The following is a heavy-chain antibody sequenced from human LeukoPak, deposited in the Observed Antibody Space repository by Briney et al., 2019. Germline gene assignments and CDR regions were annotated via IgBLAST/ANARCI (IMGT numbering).Heavy chain of an antibody. D-gene: IGHD1-14*01. J-gene: IGHJ6*02. CDR2: IYYSGST. CDR3: AGRTRYYYYYGMDV. CDR1: GGSISSYY. V-gene: IGHV4-59*01. Sequence: SETLSLTCTVAGGSISSYYWSWIRQPPGKGLEWIGYIYYSGSTNYNPSLKSRVTISVDTSKNQFSLKLSSVTAADTAVYYCAGRTRYYYYYGMDVWGQGTTVTVSS.